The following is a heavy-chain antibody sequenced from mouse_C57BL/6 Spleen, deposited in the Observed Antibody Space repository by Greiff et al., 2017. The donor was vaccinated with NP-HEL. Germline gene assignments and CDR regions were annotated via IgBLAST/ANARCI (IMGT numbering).Heavy chain of an antibody. J-gene: IGHJ4*01. Sequence: VQLQQSGPELVKPGASVKISCKASGYTFTDYYMTWVKQSHGKSLEWIGDINPNNGGTSYNQKFKGKATLTVDKSSSTAYMELRSLTSEDSAVYYCARSSSYAAYAMDDRGQGTSVTAAS. V-gene: IGHV1-26*01. CDR1: GYTFTDYY. D-gene: IGHD1-1*01. CDR2: INPNNGGT. CDR3: ARSSSYAAYAMDD.